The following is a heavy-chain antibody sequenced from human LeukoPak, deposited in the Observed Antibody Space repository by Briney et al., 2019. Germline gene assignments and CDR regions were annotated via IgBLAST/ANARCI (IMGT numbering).Heavy chain of an antibody. CDR3: ARDLGIFEWELHYGMDV. CDR2: INPSGSST. Sequence: ASVKVSCKASGYTFTSYYMHWVRQAPGQGLEWMGIINPSGSSTSYAQKFQGRVTMTRDTSTSTVYMELSSLRSEDTAVYYCARDLGIFEWELHYGMDVWGQGTTVTVS. D-gene: IGHD1-26*01. CDR1: GYTFTSYY. V-gene: IGHV1-46*01. J-gene: IGHJ6*02.